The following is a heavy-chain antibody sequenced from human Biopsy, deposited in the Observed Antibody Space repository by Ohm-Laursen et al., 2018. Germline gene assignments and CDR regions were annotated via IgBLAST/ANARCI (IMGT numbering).Heavy chain of an antibody. V-gene: IGHV3-48*04. CDR1: EFTFSGYS. Sequence: SLRLSCSASEFTFSGYSMNWVRQAPWRGLEWVSYINVYSNKKYYADSVKGRFIVSRDNDKNSLYLQMNSLRAEDTAVYHCARSPGRDRMDVWGQGTTVIVSS. CDR2: INVYSNKK. J-gene: IGHJ6*02. CDR3: ARSPGRDRMDV. D-gene: IGHD1-14*01.